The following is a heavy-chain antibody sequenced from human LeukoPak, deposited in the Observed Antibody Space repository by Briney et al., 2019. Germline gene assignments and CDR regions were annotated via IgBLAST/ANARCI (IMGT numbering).Heavy chain of an antibody. Sequence: PSETLSLTCTVSGGSISSGGYYWGWIRQPPGKGLEWIGYIYHSGSTYYNPSLKSRATTSVDRSKNQFSLKLSSVTAADTAVYYCARFIAAAPRYFDYWGQGTLVTVSS. J-gene: IGHJ4*02. CDR3: ARFIAAAPRYFDY. V-gene: IGHV4-30-2*01. D-gene: IGHD6-13*01. CDR1: GGSISSGGYY. CDR2: IYHSGST.